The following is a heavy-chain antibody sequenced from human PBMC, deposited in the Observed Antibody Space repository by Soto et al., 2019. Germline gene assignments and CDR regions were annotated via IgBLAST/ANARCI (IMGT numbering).Heavy chain of an antibody. D-gene: IGHD3-22*01. J-gene: IGHJ4*02. Sequence: EVQLLESGGGLVQPGGSLSLSCAASAFTFNNYAMSWVLQAPGKGLEWVSGIGGSGRTTYYADSVKGRFTISRDNSNNTLFLQMNSLRAEDTAVYYCAKSRYSDSSGDFYDYWGQGTLVTVSS. CDR2: IGGSGRTT. CDR1: AFTFNNYA. V-gene: IGHV3-23*01. CDR3: AKSRYSDSSGDFYDY.